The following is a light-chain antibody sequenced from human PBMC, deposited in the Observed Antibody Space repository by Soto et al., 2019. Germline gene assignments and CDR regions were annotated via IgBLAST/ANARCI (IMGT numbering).Light chain of an antibody. V-gene: IGLV2-14*01. Sequence: QSALTQPASVSGSPGQSITISCTGTSSDVGGYNYVSWYQQHPGKAPKLLIYDVSNRPSGASNRFSGSKSSNTASLTISGLQAEDEDAYYCSSYTGSTTLHYVFGTGTKLTVL. CDR1: SSDVGGYNY. CDR3: SSYTGSTTLHYV. CDR2: DVS. J-gene: IGLJ1*01.